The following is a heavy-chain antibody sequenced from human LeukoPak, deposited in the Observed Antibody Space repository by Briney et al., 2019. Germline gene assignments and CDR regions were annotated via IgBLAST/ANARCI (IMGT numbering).Heavy chain of an antibody. D-gene: IGHD2-2*01. Sequence: SQTLSLTCAVSGGSISSGGYYWSWIRQHPGKGLEWIGYIYYSGSTYYNPSLKSRVTISVDTSKNQFSLKLSSVTAADTAMYFCATEGANTYCRSTSCVCDSWGQGTLVTVSS. J-gene: IGHJ4*02. V-gene: IGHV4-31*11. CDR2: IYYSGST. CDR3: ATEGANTYCRSTSCVCDS. CDR1: GGSISSGGYY.